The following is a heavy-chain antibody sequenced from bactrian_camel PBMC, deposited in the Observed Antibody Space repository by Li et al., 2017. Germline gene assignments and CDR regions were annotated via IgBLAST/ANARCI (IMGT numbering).Heavy chain of an antibody. D-gene: IGHD2*01. J-gene: IGHJ4*01. CDR2: IDTGDGST. V-gene: IGHV3S1*01. CDR1: LYIYSSYC. Sequence: QVQLVESGGGSVQAGGSLRLSCEISLYIYSSYCMGWFRQSPGKEREAVAAIDTGDGSTYYLNSVEGRFTISHDNAKNTLYLQMNSLKLEDTAMYYCAADFGPYCSGSYLARRANFEGQGTQVTVS.